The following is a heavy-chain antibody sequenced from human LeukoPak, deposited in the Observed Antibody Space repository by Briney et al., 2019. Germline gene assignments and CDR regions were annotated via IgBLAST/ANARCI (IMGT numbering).Heavy chain of an antibody. Sequence: SETLSLTCTVSGGSISSSSYYWGWIRQPPGKGLEWIGNIYYSGSTYYDPSLKSRVTISGDTSKKQFSLKLSSVTAADTAVYYCVTYYYGSSAPKRNYWGQGILVTVSS. CDR1: GGSISSSSYY. J-gene: IGHJ4*02. CDR3: VTYYYGSSAPKRNY. V-gene: IGHV4-39*07. CDR2: IYYSGST. D-gene: IGHD3-22*01.